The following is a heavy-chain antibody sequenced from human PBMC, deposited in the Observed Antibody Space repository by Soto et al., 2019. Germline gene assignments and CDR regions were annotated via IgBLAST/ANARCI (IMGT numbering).Heavy chain of an antibody. D-gene: IGHD2-2*01. J-gene: IGHJ4*02. CDR1: GFTFNNYW. V-gene: IGHV3-33*08. CDR2: IWYDGSNK. CDR3: ARANDIVVVPAADY. Sequence: LRLSCAASGFTFNNYWMAWVRQAPGKGLEWVAVIWYDGSNKYYADSVKGRFTISRDNSKNTLYLQMNSLRAEDTAVYYCARANDIVVVPAADYWGQGTLVTVSS.